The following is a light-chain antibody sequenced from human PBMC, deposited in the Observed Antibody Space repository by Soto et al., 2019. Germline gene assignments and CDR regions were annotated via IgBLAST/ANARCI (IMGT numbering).Light chain of an antibody. J-gene: IGLJ2*01. CDR2: GHS. CDR3: QSYDKSLNGHV. Sequence: QSVLTQPPSVSGAPGQRVTISCTGGSSNFGAGYYVHWYQQFPGTAPRLLMYGHSLRPSGVPDRFSGSKSGTSASLAISGLQAADEADYYCQSYDKSLNGHVFGGGTKLTVL. CDR1: SSNFGAGYY. V-gene: IGLV1-40*01.